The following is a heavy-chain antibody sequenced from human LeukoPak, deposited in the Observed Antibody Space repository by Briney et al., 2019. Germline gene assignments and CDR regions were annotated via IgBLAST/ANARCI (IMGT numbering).Heavy chain of an antibody. CDR3: ARVGYSPYGMDV. V-gene: IGHV3-66*01. J-gene: IGHJ6*02. D-gene: IGHD2-15*01. CDR1: GFTVSSNY. Sequence: GGSLRLSCAASGFTVSSNYMSWVRQAPGKGLEWVSVIYSGGSTYYADSVKGRFTIPRDNSKNTLYLQMNSLRAEDTAVYYCARVGYSPYGMDVWGQGTTVTVSS. CDR2: IYSGGST.